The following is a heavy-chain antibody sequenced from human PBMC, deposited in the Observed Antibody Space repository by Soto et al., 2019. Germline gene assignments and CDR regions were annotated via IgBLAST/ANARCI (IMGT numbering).Heavy chain of an antibody. J-gene: IGHJ3*02. D-gene: IGHD3-10*01. CDR2: VYYSGST. V-gene: IGHV4-30-4*01. CDR1: GDSINSGDYY. CDR3: AGELRDEFGHPVGFDI. Sequence: QVRLQESGPRLVKPSQTLTLTCTVSGDSINSGDYYWNWIRQPPGKGLEWIGYVYYSGSTYYNSSLRSRLSISLDTSKTQFSLSLGSVTAADTAMYYCAGELRDEFGHPVGFDIWGHGTPVTVSS.